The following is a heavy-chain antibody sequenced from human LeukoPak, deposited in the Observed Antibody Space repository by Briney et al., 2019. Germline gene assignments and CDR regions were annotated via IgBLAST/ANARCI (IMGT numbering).Heavy chain of an antibody. Sequence: PSETLSLTCTVSGGSISSYYWTWIQQPPGKGLEWIGYIYYSGSTKYNPSLKSRVTMSVDTSKNRFSLKLSSVTAADTAVYYCARHRGYCSSTSCSYNWFDPWGQGTLVTVSS. D-gene: IGHD2-2*03. CDR3: ARHRGYCSSTSCSYNWFDP. CDR1: GGSISSYY. J-gene: IGHJ5*02. CDR2: IYYSGST. V-gene: IGHV4-59*08.